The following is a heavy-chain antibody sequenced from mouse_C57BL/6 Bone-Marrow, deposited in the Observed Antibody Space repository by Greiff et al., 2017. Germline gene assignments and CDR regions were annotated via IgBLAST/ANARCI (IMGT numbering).Heavy chain of an antibody. CDR3: ARDYYGRAWFAY. J-gene: IGHJ3*01. D-gene: IGHD1-1*01. CDR2: INPSSGYT. V-gene: IGHV1-4*01. CDR1: GYTFTSYT. Sequence: VQGVESGAELARPGASVKMSCKASGYTFTSYTMHWVKQRPGQGLEWIGYINPSSGYTKYNQKFKDKATLTADKSSSTAYMQLSSLTSEDSAVYYCARDYYGRAWFAYWGQGTLVTVSA.